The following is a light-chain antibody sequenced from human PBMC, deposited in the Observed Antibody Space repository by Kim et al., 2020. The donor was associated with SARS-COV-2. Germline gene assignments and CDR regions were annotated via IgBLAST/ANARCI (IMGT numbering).Light chain of an antibody. CDR1: QTFSNNY. Sequence: EIVLTQSPGTLPLSPGERVALSCRASQTFSNNYLAWYQQKPGQSPRLLIYGTSNRATGIPDRFSGSGSGTDFTLAISRLEPEDFAVYYCLQYAFSPYTFGQGTKLEI. J-gene: IGKJ2*01. CDR2: GTS. V-gene: IGKV3-20*01. CDR3: LQYAFSPYT.